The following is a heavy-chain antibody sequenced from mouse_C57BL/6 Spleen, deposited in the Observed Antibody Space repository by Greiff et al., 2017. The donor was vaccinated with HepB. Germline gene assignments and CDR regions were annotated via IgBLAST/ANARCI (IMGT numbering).Heavy chain of an antibody. CDR2: INPSSGYT. D-gene: IGHD2-10*02. CDR3: ARSGGYGPHAMDY. J-gene: IGHJ4*01. Sequence: QVQLQQSGAELARPGASVKMSCKASGYTFTSYTMHWVKQRPGQGLEWIGYINPSSGYTKYNQKFKDKATLTADKSSSTAYMQLSSLTSEDSAVYYCARSGGYGPHAMDYWGQGTSVTVSS. CDR1: GYTFTSYT. V-gene: IGHV1-4*01.